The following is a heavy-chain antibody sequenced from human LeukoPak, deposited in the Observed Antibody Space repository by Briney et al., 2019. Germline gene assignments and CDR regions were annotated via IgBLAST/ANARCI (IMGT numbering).Heavy chain of an antibody. V-gene: IGHV4-59*08. J-gene: IGHJ4*02. CDR3: ARHEYSYGSYYFDY. CDR2: IYYSGST. Sequence: ASETLSLTCTVSGGSIRSYYWSWIRQPPGKGLEWIGYIYYSGSTNYNPSLKSRVTISVDTSKNQFSLKLSSVTAADTAVYYCARHEYSYGSYYFDYWGQGTLATVSS. CDR1: GGSIRSYY. D-gene: IGHD5-18*01.